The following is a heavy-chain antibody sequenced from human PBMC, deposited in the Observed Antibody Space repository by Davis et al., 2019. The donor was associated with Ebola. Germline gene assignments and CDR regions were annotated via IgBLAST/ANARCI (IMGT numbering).Heavy chain of an antibody. CDR1: GFTFSSYS. J-gene: IGHJ4*02. CDR2: ISSSSSYI. V-gene: IGHV3-21*04. Sequence: GESLKISCKGSGFTFSSYSMNWVRQAPGKGLEWVSSISSSSSYIYYADSVKGRFTISRDNAKNSLYLQMNSLRAEDTAMYYCSSWVSSHFDFWGRGTLVTVSS. D-gene: IGHD6-13*01. CDR3: SSWVSSHFDF.